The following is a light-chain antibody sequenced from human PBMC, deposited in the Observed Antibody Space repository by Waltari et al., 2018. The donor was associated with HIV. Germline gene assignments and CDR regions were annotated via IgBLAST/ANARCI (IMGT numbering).Light chain of an antibody. CDR1: KLGDKA. J-gene: IGLJ1*01. CDR3: QAWDNSAYV. V-gene: IGLV3-1*01. Sequence: SYDLTQPPSVSVSPGQTASITCSGDKLGDKAVCWFQQKPGQSPVLVIYQDTKRPSGISGRFSGANSGNTATLIISGTQAMDEADYYCQAWDNSAYVFGPGTKVTVL. CDR2: QDT.